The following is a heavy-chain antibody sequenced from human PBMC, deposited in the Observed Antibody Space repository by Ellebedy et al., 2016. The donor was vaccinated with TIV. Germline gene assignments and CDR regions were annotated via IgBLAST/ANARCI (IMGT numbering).Heavy chain of an antibody. V-gene: IGHV1-2*02. D-gene: IGHD2-2*01. CDR1: GYTFTGSY. CDR3: ARKSTPLSPHDY. CDR2: INPNSGGT. J-gene: IGHJ4*02. Sequence: AASVKVSCKASGYTFTGSYMHWVRQAPGQGLEWMGWINPNSGGTNYAQKFQGRVTMTRDTSISTAYMELSRLRSDDTAVYYGARKSTPLSPHDYWGQGTLVTVSS.